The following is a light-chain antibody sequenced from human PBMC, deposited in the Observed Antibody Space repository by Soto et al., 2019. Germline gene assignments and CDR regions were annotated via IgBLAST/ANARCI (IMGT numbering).Light chain of an antibody. CDR3: SSYTSSSTWV. Sequence: QSVLTQPASVSGSPGQWITISCTGKSSDVGGYNYVSWYQQHPGKAPKLMIYDVSNRPSGVSNRFSGSKSGNTASLTISGLQAEDEADYYCSSYTSSSTWVFGTGTKVTVL. CDR2: DVS. V-gene: IGLV2-14*01. CDR1: SSDVGGYNY. J-gene: IGLJ1*01.